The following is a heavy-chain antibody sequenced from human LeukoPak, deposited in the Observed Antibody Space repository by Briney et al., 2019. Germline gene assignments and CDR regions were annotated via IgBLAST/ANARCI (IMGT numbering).Heavy chain of an antibody. CDR2: ITSSSTYT. CDR3: AKEGYYDSSGYDY. J-gene: IGHJ4*02. CDR1: GFTFSTYN. V-gene: IGHV3-21*04. Sequence: GGSPRLSCAASGFTFSTYNMNWVRQAPGKALEWVSSITSSSTYTYYADSGKGRYTISRDNAKNSLYLQMNSLRAEDTAVYYCAKEGYYDSSGYDYWGQGTLVTVSS. D-gene: IGHD3-22*01.